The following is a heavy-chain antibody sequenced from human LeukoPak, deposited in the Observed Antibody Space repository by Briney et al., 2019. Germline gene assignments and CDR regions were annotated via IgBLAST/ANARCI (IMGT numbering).Heavy chain of an antibody. CDR3: ARSSPAFDI. D-gene: IGHD2-2*01. Sequence: SETLSLTCTVSGGSISSGGYDWSWIRQHPGKGLEWIGYIYYSGSTYYNPSLKSRVTISVDTSKNQFSLKQSSVTAADTGVYYCARSSPAFDIWGQGTMVTVSS. J-gene: IGHJ3*02. CDR2: IYYSGST. CDR1: GGSISSGGYD. V-gene: IGHV4-31*03.